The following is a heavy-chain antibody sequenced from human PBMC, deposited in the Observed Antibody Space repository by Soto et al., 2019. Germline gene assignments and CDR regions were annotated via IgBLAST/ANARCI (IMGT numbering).Heavy chain of an antibody. CDR2: ISAYNGNT. Sequence: ASVKVSCKASGYTFTSYGISWVRQAPGQGLEWMGWISAYNGNTNYAQKLQGRVTMTTDTSTGTAYMELRSLRSDDTAVYYCARPSPTCSSTSCYTSIDYWGQGTLVTVSS. CDR1: GYTFTSYG. CDR3: ARPSPTCSSTSCYTSIDY. J-gene: IGHJ4*02. V-gene: IGHV1-18*01. D-gene: IGHD2-2*02.